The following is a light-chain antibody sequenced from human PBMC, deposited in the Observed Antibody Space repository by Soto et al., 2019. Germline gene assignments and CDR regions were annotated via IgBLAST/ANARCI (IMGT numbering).Light chain of an antibody. J-gene: IGKJ5*01. CDR3: QQGNRFPFT. CDR2: ATS. CDR1: QGLSSR. V-gene: IGKV1-12*01. Sequence: DIQMTQSPSSVSASVGDRVTFTCRASQGLSSRLAWYQQKPGKAPKLLIYATSSLQTGVPSRFSGSGSGTDFTLTISNLQPEDCASYYCQQGNRFPFTFGQGTRLEIK.